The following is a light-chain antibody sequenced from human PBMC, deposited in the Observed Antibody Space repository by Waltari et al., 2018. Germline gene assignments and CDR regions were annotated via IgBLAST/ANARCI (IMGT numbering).Light chain of an antibody. V-gene: IGKV1-5*03. CDR2: KAS. CDR1: ESVKNN. Sequence: DVQLTHSLSTLSASVGDRVTITCRASESVKNNLAWYQHQPGKAPKVLVHKASRLESGVPSRFSGSGYGTEFTLTISSLEPDDFATYYCHQYNTLPLTFGGGTKVEIK. CDR3: HQYNTLPLT. J-gene: IGKJ4*01.